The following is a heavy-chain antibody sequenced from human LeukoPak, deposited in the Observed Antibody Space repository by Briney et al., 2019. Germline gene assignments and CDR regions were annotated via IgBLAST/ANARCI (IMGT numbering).Heavy chain of an antibody. D-gene: IGHD3-16*01. CDR3: AKGGGGRLIYYYYMDV. CDR1: RFTFSSYG. Sequence: PGGSLRLSCAASRFTFSSYGMHWVRQAPGKGLEWVAFIRYDGINKYYADSVKGRFTISRDNAKNSLYLQMNSLRAEDMALYYCAKGGGGRLIYYYYMDVWGKGTTVTVSS. J-gene: IGHJ6*03. V-gene: IGHV3-30*02. CDR2: IRYDGINK.